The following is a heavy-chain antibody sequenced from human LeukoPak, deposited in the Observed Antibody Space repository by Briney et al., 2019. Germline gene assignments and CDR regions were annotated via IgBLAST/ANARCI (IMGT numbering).Heavy chain of an antibody. J-gene: IGHJ4*02. D-gene: IGHD1-26*01. Sequence: PSETLSLTCTVSGGSISSYYWSWIRQPPGKGLEWIGYIYYSGSTNYNPSLKSRVTISVDTSKNQFSLKLSSVTAADTAVYYCARYRGDSGSYWVYFDYWGQGTLVTVSS. CDR2: IYYSGST. CDR1: GGSISSYY. CDR3: ARYRGDSGSYWVYFDY. V-gene: IGHV4-59*01.